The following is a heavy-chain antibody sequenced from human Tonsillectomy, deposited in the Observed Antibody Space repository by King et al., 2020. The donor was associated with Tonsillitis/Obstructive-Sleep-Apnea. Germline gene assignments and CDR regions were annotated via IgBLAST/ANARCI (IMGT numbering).Heavy chain of an antibody. J-gene: IGHJ3*02. V-gene: IGHV2-70*04. D-gene: IGHD1-7*01. CDR1: GFSLSSSGMS. CDR2: IDWDDDK. Sequence: TLKESGPALVKPTQTLTLTCTLSGFSLSSSGMSVSWIRQPPGKALEWLARIDWDDDKYYYTSLKTRLTISKDTSKNQVVLTLTDMDPVDTATYYCARSDTNWNYAVFAIWGQGTMVTVSS. CDR3: ARSDTNWNYAVFAI.